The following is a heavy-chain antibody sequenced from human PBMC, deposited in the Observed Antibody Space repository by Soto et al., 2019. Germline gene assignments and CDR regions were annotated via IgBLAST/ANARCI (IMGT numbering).Heavy chain of an antibody. J-gene: IGHJ6*02. CDR2: ISYDGSNK. V-gene: IGHV3-30-3*01. Sequence: QVQLVESGGGVVQPGRSLRLSCAASGFTFSSYAMHWVRQAPGKGLEWVAVISYDGSNKYYADSVKGRFTISRDNSKNTLYLQMNGLRAEDTAVYYCARGQWELLLNYYYGMAVWGQGPTVTVSS. D-gene: IGHD1-26*01. CDR1: GFTFSSYA. CDR3: ARGQWELLLNYYYGMAV.